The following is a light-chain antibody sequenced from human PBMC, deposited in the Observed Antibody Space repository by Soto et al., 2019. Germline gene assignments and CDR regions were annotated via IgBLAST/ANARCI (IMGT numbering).Light chain of an antibody. V-gene: IGKV1-5*01. J-gene: IGKJ1*01. CDR2: DAS. CDR1: QSISDW. CDR3: RRYDSYWA. Sequence: DIQMTQSPSTLSASVGDRVTITCRASQSISDWLAWYQQKPGKAPNLLIYDASSLESGVPSRFSGSGSGTEFTLTISCLQPDDFATYYCRRYDSYWAFGQGTKVEIK.